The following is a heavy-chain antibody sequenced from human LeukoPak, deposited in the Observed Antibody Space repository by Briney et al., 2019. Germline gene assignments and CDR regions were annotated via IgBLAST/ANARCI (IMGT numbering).Heavy chain of an antibody. Sequence: SETLSLTCTVPGYSISSGYYWGWIRQPPGKGLEWIGSIYHSGSTYYNPSLKSRVTISVDTSKNQFSLKLSSVTAADTAVYYCARGRLFVEMAYTRYFDYWGQGTLVTVSS. CDR1: GYSISSGYY. J-gene: IGHJ4*02. CDR2: IYHSGST. V-gene: IGHV4-38-2*02. CDR3: ARGRLFVEMAYTRYFDY. D-gene: IGHD5-24*01.